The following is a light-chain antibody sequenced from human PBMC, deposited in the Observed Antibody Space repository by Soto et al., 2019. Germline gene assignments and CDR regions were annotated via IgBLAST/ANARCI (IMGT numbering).Light chain of an antibody. J-gene: IGKJ2*01. Sequence: EIVLTQSPATLSLSPGERATLSCRASQSVSNLLAWYQQKPGQAPRLLIYSASSRATGIPDRFSGSGSGTDFTLTISRLEPEDFAVYFCQQYGGSLQTFGQGTKLEIK. CDR3: QQYGGSLQT. CDR2: SAS. CDR1: QSVSNL. V-gene: IGKV3-20*01.